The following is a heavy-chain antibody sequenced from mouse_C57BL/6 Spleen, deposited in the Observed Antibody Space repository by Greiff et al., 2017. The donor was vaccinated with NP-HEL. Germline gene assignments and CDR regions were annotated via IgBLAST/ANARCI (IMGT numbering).Heavy chain of an antibody. CDR1: GYTFTDYY. D-gene: IGHD1-1*01. CDR2: IYPGSGNT. CDR3: ARHYYYGSRVYYFDY. V-gene: IGHV1-76*01. Sequence: QVQLQQSGAELVRPGASVKLSCKASGYTFTDYYINWVKQRPGQGLEWIARIYPGSGNTYYNEKFKGKATLTAEKSSSTAYMQLSSLTSEDSAVYFCARHYYYGSRVYYFDYWGQGTTLTVSS. J-gene: IGHJ2*01.